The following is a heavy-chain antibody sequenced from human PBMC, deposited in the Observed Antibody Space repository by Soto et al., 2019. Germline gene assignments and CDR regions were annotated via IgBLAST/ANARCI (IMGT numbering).Heavy chain of an antibody. CDR2: IYYSGST. CDR3: ASELTTSNIENFDY. Sequence: PSETLSLTCTVSGGSISSSSYYWGWNRQPPGKGLEWIGSIYYSGSTYYNPSLKSRVTISVDTSKNQFSLKLSSVTAADTAVYYCASELTTSNIENFDYWGQGTLVTVSS. J-gene: IGHJ4*02. D-gene: IGHD4-17*01. CDR1: GGSISSSSYY. V-gene: IGHV4-39*01.